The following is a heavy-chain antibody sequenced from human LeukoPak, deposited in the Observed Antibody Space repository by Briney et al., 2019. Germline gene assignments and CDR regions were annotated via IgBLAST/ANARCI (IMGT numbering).Heavy chain of an antibody. CDR3: ARASAVYYYYYGMDV. Sequence: ASVKVSCKASGYTFTSYGISWVRQAPGQGLEWMGWISAYNGNTNYAQKLQGRVTMTTDTSTSTAYMELRSLRSDDTAVYYCARASAVYYYYYGMDVWSKGTTVTVSS. CDR2: ISAYNGNT. J-gene: IGHJ6*04. D-gene: IGHD2-2*01. CDR1: GYTFTSYG. V-gene: IGHV1-18*04.